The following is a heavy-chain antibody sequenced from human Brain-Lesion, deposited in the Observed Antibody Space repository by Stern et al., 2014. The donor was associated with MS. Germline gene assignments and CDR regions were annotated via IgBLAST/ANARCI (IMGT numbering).Heavy chain of an antibody. Sequence: VQLVESGGGLVQPGGSLRLSCAASGFSFSTYAMSWVRQTPGKGVQWVSAISGRGGPTYYADSVKGRFTISRDNSKTTLYLQMDSLRADDTAVYYCAKWPHHIAVAGTRYFQHWGQGTLVTVSS. CDR3: AKWPHHIAVAGTRYFQH. V-gene: IGHV3-23*04. D-gene: IGHD6-19*01. J-gene: IGHJ1*01. CDR1: GFSFSTYA. CDR2: ISGRGGPT.